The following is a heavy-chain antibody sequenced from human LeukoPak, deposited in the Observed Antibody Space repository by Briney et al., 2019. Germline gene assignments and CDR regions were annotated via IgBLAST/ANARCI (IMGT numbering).Heavy chain of an antibody. V-gene: IGHV3-21*01. CDR2: ISSSSSYI. CDR1: GFTFSRYS. Sequence: GGSLRLSCAASGFTFSRYSMNWVRQAPGRGQEWVSSISSSSSYIYYADSMKGRFTISRDNAKNSLYLQMNSLRAEDTAVYFCARDRIIYGDYGDAFDIWGQGTMVTVSS. J-gene: IGHJ3*02. D-gene: IGHD4-17*01. CDR3: ARDRIIYGDYGDAFDI.